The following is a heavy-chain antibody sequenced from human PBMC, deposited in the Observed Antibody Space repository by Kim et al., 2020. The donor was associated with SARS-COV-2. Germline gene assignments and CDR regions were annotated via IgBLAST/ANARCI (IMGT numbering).Heavy chain of an antibody. J-gene: IGHJ5*02. D-gene: IGHD6-13*01. V-gene: IGHV4-34*01. Sequence: SETLSLTCAVYGGSFSGYYWSWIRQPPGKGLEWIGEINHSGSTNYNPSLKSRVAISVDTSKNQFSLKLSSVTAADTAVYYCARGYSSSWYTWFDPWGQGT. CDR2: INHSGST. CDR1: GGSFSGYY. CDR3: ARGYSSSWYTWFDP.